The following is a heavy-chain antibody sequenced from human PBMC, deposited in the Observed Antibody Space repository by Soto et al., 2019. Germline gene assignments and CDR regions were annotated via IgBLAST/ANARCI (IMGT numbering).Heavy chain of an antibody. V-gene: IGHV3-23*01. CDR1: GFTFSSYA. CDR2: ISGSGGST. D-gene: IGHD3-3*01. J-gene: IGHJ6*02. CDR3: AKSHTLPPYYDFWSGYYYYYGMDV. Sequence: GGSLRLSCAASGFTFSSYAMSWVRQAPGKGLEWVSAISGSGGSTYYADSVKGRFTISRDNSKNTLYLQMNSLRAEDTAVYYCAKSHTLPPYYDFWSGYYYYYGMDVWGQGTTVTVSS.